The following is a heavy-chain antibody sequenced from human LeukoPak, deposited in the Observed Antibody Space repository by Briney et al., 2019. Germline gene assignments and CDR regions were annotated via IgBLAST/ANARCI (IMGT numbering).Heavy chain of an antibody. V-gene: IGHV1-69*13. D-gene: IGHD2-2*02. Sequence: ASVKVSCKASGGTFSSYAISWVRQAPGQGLEWMEGIIPIFGTANYAQKFQGRVTITADESTSTAYMELSSLRSEDTAVYYCARVLGCSSTSCYRGENWFDPWGQGTLVTVSS. J-gene: IGHJ5*02. CDR1: GGTFSSYA. CDR3: ARVLGCSSTSCYRGENWFDP. CDR2: IIPIFGTA.